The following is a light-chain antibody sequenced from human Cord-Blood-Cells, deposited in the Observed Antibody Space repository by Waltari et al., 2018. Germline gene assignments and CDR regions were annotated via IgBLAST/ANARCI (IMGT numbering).Light chain of an antibody. CDR2: DVS. Sequence: QSALTQPASVSGSPGQSITISCTGTISDVGGTNYVTWYQQHPGKAPKLMIYDVSNRPSGVSNRFSGSQSGHTASLTISGLQAEDEADYYCSSYTSSSTYVFGTGTKVTVL. J-gene: IGLJ1*01. CDR3: SSYTSSSTYV. V-gene: IGLV2-14*01. CDR1: ISDVGGTNY.